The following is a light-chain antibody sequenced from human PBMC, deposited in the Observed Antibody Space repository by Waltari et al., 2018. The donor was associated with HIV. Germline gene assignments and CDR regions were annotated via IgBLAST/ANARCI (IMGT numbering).Light chain of an antibody. CDR1: SGSFASNS. V-gene: IGLV6-57*03. Sequence: NFMLTQPHSVSESAGKTVTISCTRNSGSFASNSVQWSQHRPGRAPTTVIYEDDQRPSGVPARFSGSIDSSSRSASLTISGLKTEDEADYYCQSYDDTWVFGGGTKVTVL. J-gene: IGLJ3*02. CDR3: QSYDDTWV. CDR2: EDD.